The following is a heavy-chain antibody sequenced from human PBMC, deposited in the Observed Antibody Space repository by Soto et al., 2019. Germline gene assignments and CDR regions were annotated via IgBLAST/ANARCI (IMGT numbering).Heavy chain of an antibody. D-gene: IGHD5-12*01. J-gene: IGHJ4*02. V-gene: IGHV4-59*01. CDR2: ILYSGSI. CDR3: ATVATTRGIYYFDY. Sequence: SETLSLTCAVSGGSISSYYWSWIRQPPGKGLEWIGHILYSGSINYNPSLQSRVAVSVDTSKNQFSLRLRSVTAADTAVYYCATVATTRGIYYFDYWGQGILVTVSS. CDR1: GGSISSYY.